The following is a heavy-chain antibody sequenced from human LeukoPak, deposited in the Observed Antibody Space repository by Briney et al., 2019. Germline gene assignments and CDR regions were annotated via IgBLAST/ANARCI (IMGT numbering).Heavy chain of an antibody. CDR2: IYYSGST. J-gene: IGHJ4*02. D-gene: IGHD4-17*01. Sequence: SETLSLTCTVSGGSISSYYWSWIRQPPGKGLEWIGYIYYSGSTYYNPSLKSRVTISVDTSKNQFSLKLSSVTAADTAVYYCAGSYGDYGVRDYWGQGTLVTVSS. CDR1: GGSISSYY. CDR3: AGSYGDYGVRDY. V-gene: IGHV4-59*12.